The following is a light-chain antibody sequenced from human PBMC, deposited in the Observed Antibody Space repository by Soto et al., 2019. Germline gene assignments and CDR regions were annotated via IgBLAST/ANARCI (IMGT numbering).Light chain of an antibody. V-gene: IGLV2-23*01. CDR1: SSDVGSYNL. CDR3: SSYAGSTPLV. J-gene: IGLJ2*01. Sequence: QSVLTQPASVSGSPGQSITITCTGTSSDVGSYNLVAWYQQHPGKAPKLMIYEGSKRPSGVSDRFSGSKSGNTASLTISGLQAEDEADYYCSSYAGSTPLVFGGGTKVTVL. CDR2: EGS.